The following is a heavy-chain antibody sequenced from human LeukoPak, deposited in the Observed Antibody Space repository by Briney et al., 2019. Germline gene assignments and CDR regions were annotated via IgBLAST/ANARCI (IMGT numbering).Heavy chain of an antibody. V-gene: IGHV4-39*07. CDR1: SGSISTSNYY. J-gene: IGHJ5*02. D-gene: IGHD5-12*01. CDR2: IFYSGST. Sequence: PSETLSLTCTVSSGSISTSNYYWGWVRQPPGKALEWIGNIFYSGSTYYSPSLKSRVTISLDTSRNQFSLKLNSVTAADTAVYYCARVKYSGYDFNWFDPWGQGTLVTVSS. CDR3: ARVKYSGYDFNWFDP.